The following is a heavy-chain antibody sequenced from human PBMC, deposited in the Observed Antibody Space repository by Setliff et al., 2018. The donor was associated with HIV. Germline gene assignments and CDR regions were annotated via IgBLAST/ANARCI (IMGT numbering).Heavy chain of an antibody. V-gene: IGHV4-59*12. Sequence: PSETLSLTCSVTGGSIRSYYWSWIRQSPGKGLEWIGYIYFSGSTSYNPSLKSRLTISVDTSKNQFSLKLSSVTAADTAVYYCAREIRGPLGWFDPWGQGTLVTVSS. CDR2: IYFSGST. J-gene: IGHJ5*02. CDR1: GGSIRSYY. D-gene: IGHD3-10*01. CDR3: AREIRGPLGWFDP.